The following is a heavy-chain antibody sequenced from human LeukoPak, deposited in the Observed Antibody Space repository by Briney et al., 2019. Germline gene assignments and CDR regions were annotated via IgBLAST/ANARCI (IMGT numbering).Heavy chain of an antibody. D-gene: IGHD1-1*01. CDR1: GFTFSSYS. Sequence: GGSLRLSCAASGFTFSSYSMNWVRQAPGKGLEWVSSISSSSSYIYYADSVKGRFTISRDNAKNSLYLQMNSLRVEDTAVYYCARLGLEVGGPNWFDPWGQGTLVTVSS. J-gene: IGHJ5*02. V-gene: IGHV3-21*01. CDR2: ISSSSSYI. CDR3: ARLGLEVGGPNWFDP.